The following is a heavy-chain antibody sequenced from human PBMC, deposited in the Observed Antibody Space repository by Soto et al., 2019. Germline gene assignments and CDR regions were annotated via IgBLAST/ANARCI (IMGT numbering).Heavy chain of an antibody. Sequence: SSETLSLTCTVSGGSISSGDYYWSWIRQPPGKGLEWIASIYRSGSTFYNPSLKSRVTISIDTSKNQFSLTLTSVLAADTAVYYCARGPGSTAFDPWGQGTLVTVSS. D-gene: IGHD5-18*01. CDR2: IYRSGST. CDR3: ARGPGSTAFDP. CDR1: GGSISSGDYY. V-gene: IGHV4-39*07. J-gene: IGHJ5*02.